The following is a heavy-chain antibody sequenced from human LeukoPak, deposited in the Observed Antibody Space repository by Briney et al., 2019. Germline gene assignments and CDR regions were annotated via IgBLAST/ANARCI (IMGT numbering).Heavy chain of an antibody. V-gene: IGHV4-34*01. CDR1: GGSFSGYY. CDR3: ARGYCSGGSCYHIKGAFDI. CDR2: INHSGST. Sequence: SETLSLTCAVYGGSFSGYYWSWIRQPPGKGLEWIGEINHSGSTYYNPSLKSRVTISVDTSKNQFSLKLSSVTAADTAVYYCARGYCSGGSCYHIKGAFDIWGQGTMVTVSS. D-gene: IGHD2-15*01. J-gene: IGHJ3*02.